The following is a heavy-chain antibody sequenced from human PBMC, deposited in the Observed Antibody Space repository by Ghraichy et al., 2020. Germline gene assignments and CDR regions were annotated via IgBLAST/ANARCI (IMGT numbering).Heavy chain of an antibody. CDR3: AKDSSSGWCFDY. J-gene: IGHJ4*02. CDR1: GFTFSSYA. V-gene: IGHV3-23*01. D-gene: IGHD6-19*01. CDR2: ISGSGGST. Sequence: GESLNISCAASGFTFSSYAMSWVRQAPGKGLEWVSAISGSGGSTYYADSVKSRFTISRDNSKNTLYLQMNSLRAEDTAVYYCAKDSSSGWCFDYWGQGTLVTVSS.